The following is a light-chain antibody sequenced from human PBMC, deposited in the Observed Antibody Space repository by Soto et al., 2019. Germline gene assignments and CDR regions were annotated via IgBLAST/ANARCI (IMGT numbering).Light chain of an antibody. CDR1: DSDIGTNA. CDR2: GGT. Sequence: QSALTQPPSVSGAPGLRVTISCSGSDSDIGTNAVNWYQHLPGVAPKLLIVGGTIRPSGVPDRFSASTSGTSASLAITGLQAEDEGDYYCQSYDSTLSARYVFGTGTKLTVL. J-gene: IGLJ1*01. CDR3: QSYDSTLSARYV. V-gene: IGLV1-40*01.